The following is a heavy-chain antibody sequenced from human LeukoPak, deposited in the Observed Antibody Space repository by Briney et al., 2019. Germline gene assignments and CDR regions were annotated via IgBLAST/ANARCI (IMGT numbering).Heavy chain of an antibody. V-gene: IGHV1-2*02. CDR3: VCWRGHQDFWCGSFDY. Sequence: ASVKVSCKASGYTFIGYYMHWVRQAPGQGLEWMGWIDPNSGATKYAQNFQGRVTMTRDASTSTGYMDLSRLTSDDTAVYCFVCWRGHQDFWCGSFDYWGHGTLLTVSS. CDR1: GYTFIGYY. J-gene: IGHJ4*01. D-gene: IGHD3-3*01. CDR2: IDPNSGAT.